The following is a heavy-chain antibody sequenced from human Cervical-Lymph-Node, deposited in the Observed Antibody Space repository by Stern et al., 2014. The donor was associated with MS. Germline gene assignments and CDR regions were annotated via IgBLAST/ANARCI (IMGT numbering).Heavy chain of an antibody. CDR3: ASGAHGMDV. D-gene: IGHD3-10*01. CDR1: GDTLSSHT. V-gene: IGHV1-69*01. Sequence: QLVQSGAEAKKVGSSVKVSCQASGDTLSSHTISWVRQAPGQGLEWMGGIIPIFDATNYAQKFQGRVRITSDETTNTAHMELSSLRSEDTAVYYCASGAHGMDVWGQGTAVTVSS. CDR2: IIPIFDAT. J-gene: IGHJ6*02.